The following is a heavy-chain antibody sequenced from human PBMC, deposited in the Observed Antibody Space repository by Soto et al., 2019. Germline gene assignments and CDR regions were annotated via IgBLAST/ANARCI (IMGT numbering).Heavy chain of an antibody. V-gene: IGHV1-69*06. Sequence: QVQLLQSGAEVKKPGSSVKVSCKGSGGAFNNYALNWVRHGPGQGLEWLGGIIPLHNTSNYSLKFLGRVTGNADISSNTVSMELNSLTSDDTATYYCASWSNWNPLYYDGLDVWGQGTPVTVSS. CDR1: GGAFNNYA. CDR3: ASWSNWNPLYYDGLDV. D-gene: IGHD1-20*01. CDR2: IIPLHNTS. J-gene: IGHJ6*02.